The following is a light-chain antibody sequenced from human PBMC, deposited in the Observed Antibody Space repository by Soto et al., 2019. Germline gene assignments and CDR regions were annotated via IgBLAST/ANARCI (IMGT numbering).Light chain of an antibody. CDR1: SSNIGAGYD. V-gene: IGLV1-40*01. Sequence: QSVLTQPPSVSGAPGQRVTLSRTGSSSNIGAGYDVHWYQRLPGTAPKLLIYGNSNRPAGVPDRFSGSKSGTSASLAITGLQAEDQADYSCQSYDSSLSGSGFGGGTTHTVL. J-gene: IGLJ2*01. CDR3: QSYDSSLSGSG. CDR2: GNS.